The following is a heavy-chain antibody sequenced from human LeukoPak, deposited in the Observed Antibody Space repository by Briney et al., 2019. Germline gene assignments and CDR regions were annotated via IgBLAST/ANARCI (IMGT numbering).Heavy chain of an antibody. CDR1: GYTFTGYY. Sequence: AAVKVSCKASGYTFTGYYMHWVRQAPGQGLEWMGWINPNSGGTNYAQKFQGRVTMTRDTSISTAYMELSRLRSDDTAVYYCAREAYGDLPYFDYWGQGTLVTVSS. CDR3: AREAYGDLPYFDY. CDR2: INPNSGGT. D-gene: IGHD4-17*01. V-gene: IGHV1-2*02. J-gene: IGHJ4*02.